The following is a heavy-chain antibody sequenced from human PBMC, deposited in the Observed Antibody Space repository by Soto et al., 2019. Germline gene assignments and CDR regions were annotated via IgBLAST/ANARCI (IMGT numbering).Heavy chain of an antibody. J-gene: IGHJ4*02. D-gene: IGHD1-1*01. CDR3: AKDSRPWVGGYPVY. CDR1: GFTFSSYG. CDR2: ISYDGSNK. V-gene: IGHV3-30*18. Sequence: PGGSLRLSCAASGFTFSSYGMHWVRQAPGKGLEWVAVISYDGSNKYYADSVKGRFTISRDNSKNTLYLQMNSLRAEDTALYYCAKDSRPWVGGYPVYWGPGTLVTVSS.